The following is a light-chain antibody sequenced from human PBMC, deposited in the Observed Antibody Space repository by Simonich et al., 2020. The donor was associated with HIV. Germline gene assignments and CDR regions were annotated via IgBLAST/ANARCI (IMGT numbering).Light chain of an antibody. CDR1: QSSSRY. J-gene: IGKJ2*01. CDR3: QQSYNTPDT. V-gene: IGKV1-39*01. Sequence: DIQMTPSPSSLSASVGDRVTISFRASQSSSRYLNWYQQKPRKAPNLLIYSASSLQIGVPSRFSGSGSGTDFTLTISSLQPEDFATYYCQQSYNTPDTFGQGTRLEIK. CDR2: SAS.